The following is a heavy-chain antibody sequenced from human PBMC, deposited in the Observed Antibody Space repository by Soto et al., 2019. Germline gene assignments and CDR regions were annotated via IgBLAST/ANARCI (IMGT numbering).Heavy chain of an antibody. CDR1: GYTFTGYY. CDR2: INPNSGGT. Sequence: ASVKVSCKASGYTFTGYYMHWVRQAPGQGLEWMGWINPNSGGTNYAQKFQGRVTMTRDTSISTAYMELSRLRSDDTAVYYCARTTYYYDSSGYCYTWGQGTLVTVSS. CDR3: ARTTYYYDSSGYCYT. V-gene: IGHV1-2*02. D-gene: IGHD3-22*01. J-gene: IGHJ5*02.